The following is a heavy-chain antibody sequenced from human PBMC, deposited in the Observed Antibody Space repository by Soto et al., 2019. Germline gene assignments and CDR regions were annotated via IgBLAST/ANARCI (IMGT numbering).Heavy chain of an antibody. D-gene: IGHD7-27*01. V-gene: IGHV3-64*01. CDR3: ARGLGYVFDI. CDR1: GFTFSSYA. CDR2: ISSNGGST. J-gene: IGHJ3*02. Sequence: PGGSLRLSCAASGFTFSSYAMHWVRQAPGKGLEYVSAISSNGGSTYYANSVKGRFTISRDNSKNTLYLQMGRLRAEDMAVYYCARGLGYVFDIWGQGTMVTVSS.